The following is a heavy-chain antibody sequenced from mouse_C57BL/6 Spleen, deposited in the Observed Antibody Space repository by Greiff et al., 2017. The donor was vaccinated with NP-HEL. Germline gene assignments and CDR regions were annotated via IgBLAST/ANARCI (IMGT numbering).Heavy chain of an antibody. CDR2: IRSKSNNYAT. V-gene: IGHV10-1*01. J-gene: IGHJ1*03. CDR3: VRQGPFTVGAKGYFDV. CDR1: GFSFNTYA. Sequence: EVQGVESGGGLVQPKGSLKLSCAASGFSFNTYAMNWVRQAPGKGLEWVARIRSKSNNYATYYADSVKDRFTISRADSERMLYLQMNNLKTEDTANYYCVRQGPFTVGAKGYFDVWGTGTTVTVSS. D-gene: IGHD1-1*01.